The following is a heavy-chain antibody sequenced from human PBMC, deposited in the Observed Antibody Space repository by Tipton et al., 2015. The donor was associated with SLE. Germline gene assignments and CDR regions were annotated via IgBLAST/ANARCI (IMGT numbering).Heavy chain of an antibody. CDR2: TSESGGGGST. Sequence: SLRLSCATSGFTFWSHDMGWVRQAPGKGLEWVSVTSESGGGGSTYYADFVKGRFSISIDKSKKTLFLQMNSLRVDDTATYYCAKFEKTTDFYLDSWGQGTLVSVSS. V-gene: IGHV3-23*01. J-gene: IGHJ4*02. CDR3: AKFEKTTDFYLDS. CDR1: GFTFWSHD. D-gene: IGHD1/OR15-1a*01.